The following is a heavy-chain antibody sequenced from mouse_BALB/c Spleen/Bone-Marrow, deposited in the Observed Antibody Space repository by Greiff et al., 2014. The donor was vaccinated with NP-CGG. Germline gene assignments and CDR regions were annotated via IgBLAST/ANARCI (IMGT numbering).Heavy chain of an antibody. J-gene: IGHJ2*01. CDR2: TSSGSSTI. CDR1: GFTFSSFG. CDR3: TRGGNWDDFDY. V-gene: IGHV5-17*02. Sequence: EVKLMESGGGLVQPGGSRKLSCAASGFTFSSFGMHWVRQAPEKGLEWVAYTSSGSSTIFYADTVKGRFTVSRDNPKNTLFLQMTSLRSEDTAMYYCTRGGNWDDFDYWGQGTTLTVSS. D-gene: IGHD4-1*01.